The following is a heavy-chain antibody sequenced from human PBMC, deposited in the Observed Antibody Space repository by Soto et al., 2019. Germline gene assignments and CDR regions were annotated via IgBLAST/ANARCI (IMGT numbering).Heavy chain of an antibody. Sequence: SETLSLTCNVSGGSFSRYYWTWIRQPPGKGLEWIGYISSTGTTNYNPSLKSRVTLSVATSKNQFSLRLSSVTAADTAVYYCARGSGITGAVDFWGQGTLVTVSS. CDR1: GGSFSRYY. CDR3: ARGSGITGAVDF. J-gene: IGHJ4*02. CDR2: ISSTGTT. V-gene: IGHV4-59*01. D-gene: IGHD1-20*01.